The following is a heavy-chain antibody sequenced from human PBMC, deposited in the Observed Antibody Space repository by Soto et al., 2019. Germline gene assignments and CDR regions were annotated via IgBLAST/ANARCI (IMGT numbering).Heavy chain of an antibody. CDR3: ARQEFSSSHVYYYYGMDV. CDR1: GYSLNNDW. V-gene: IGHV5-10-1*01. Sequence: GESLRISCQGFGYSLNNDWIIWVRQMPGKGLEWMGRIDPSDSYTAYSPSFQGHVTISADKSISTAYLQWSSLKASDTAIYYCARQEFSSSHVYYYYGMDVWGQGTTVTVSS. D-gene: IGHD6-6*01. J-gene: IGHJ6*02. CDR2: IDPSDSYT.